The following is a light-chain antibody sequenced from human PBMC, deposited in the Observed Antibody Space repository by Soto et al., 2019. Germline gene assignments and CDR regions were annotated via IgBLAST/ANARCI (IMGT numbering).Light chain of an antibody. CDR1: KSVSSY. V-gene: IGKV3-11*01. CDR3: HQRSSRCPIT. CDR2: DAS. Sequence: DTVLTQEPVTRYMLQPARATLSCRVSKSVSSYLACYQQQPGQAPRLLIFDASTRGTGILASFSGSRPGADITLTISSRVPEDDVADYCHQRSSRCPITFGQGTRLEI. J-gene: IGKJ5*01.